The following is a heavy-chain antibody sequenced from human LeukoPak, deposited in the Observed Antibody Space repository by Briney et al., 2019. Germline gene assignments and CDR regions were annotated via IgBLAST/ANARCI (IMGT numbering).Heavy chain of an antibody. J-gene: IGHJ6*02. CDR2: NSGSGGST. CDR1: GLTFSSYA. CDR3: AKVACTRESRSKRGFSYYYGMDV. Sequence: GGSLRLSCAASGLTFSSYAVSWARQAPGRGLEWVSANSGSGGSTFYADSVTARFTISRDNYKNTLYLKMISLRAEDTAVEYWAKVACTRESRSKRGFSYYYGMDVWGQGTTVTVSS. V-gene: IGHV3-23*01. D-gene: IGHD6-19*01.